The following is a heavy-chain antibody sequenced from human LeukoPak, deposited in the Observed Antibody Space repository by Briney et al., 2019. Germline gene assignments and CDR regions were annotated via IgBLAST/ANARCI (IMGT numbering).Heavy chain of an antibody. J-gene: IGHJ4*02. CDR2: INPETGDT. Sequence: ASVKVSCKASGYNFTVYYIHWIRQAPGQGLEWMGWINPETGDTNYAQKFQDRVTLTRDTSLITFYMALSSLRSDDTAMYYCARGARAFWGQGTLVTVSS. V-gene: IGHV1-2*02. CDR1: GYNFTVYY. CDR3: ARGARAF.